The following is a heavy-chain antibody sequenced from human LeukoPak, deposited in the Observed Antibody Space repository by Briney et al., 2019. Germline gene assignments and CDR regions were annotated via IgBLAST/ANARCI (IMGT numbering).Heavy chain of an antibody. D-gene: IGHD6-19*01. V-gene: IGHV3-9*01. CDR2: ISWNSGSI. J-gene: IGHJ4*02. Sequence: GGSLRLSCAASGFTFDGYAMHWVRQAPGKGLEWVSGISWNSGSIGYADSVKGRFTISRDNAKNSLYLQMNSLRAEDTALYYCAKAPYSSGWYYFDYWGQGTLVTVSS. CDR3: AKAPYSSGWYYFDY. CDR1: GFTFDGYA.